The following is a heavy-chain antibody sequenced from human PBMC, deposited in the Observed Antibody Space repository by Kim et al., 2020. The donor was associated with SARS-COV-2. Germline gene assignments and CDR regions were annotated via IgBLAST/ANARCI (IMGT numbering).Heavy chain of an antibody. CDR1: GFTFSSYG. V-gene: IGHV3-30*18. CDR2: ISYDGSNK. D-gene: IGHD1-1*01. J-gene: IGHJ4*02. Sequence: GGSLRLSCAASGFTFSSYGMHWVRQAPGKGLEWVAVISYDGSNKYYADSVKGRFTISRDNSKNTLYLQMNSLRAEDTAVYYCAKDKGRWELESLDYWGQGTLVTVSS. CDR3: AKDKGRWELESLDY.